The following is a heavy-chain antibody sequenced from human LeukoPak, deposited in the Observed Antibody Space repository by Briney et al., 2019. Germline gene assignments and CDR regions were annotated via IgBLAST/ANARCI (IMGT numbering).Heavy chain of an antibody. D-gene: IGHD1-26*01. CDR3: ARLLEDDSGSYFGYFQH. J-gene: IGHJ1*01. CDR2: IYYSGST. Sequence: SETLSLTCTVSGGSISSSSYYWGWIRQPPGKGLEWIGSIYYSGSTYYNPSLKSRFTISVDTSKNQFSLKLSSVTAADTAVYYCARLLEDDSGSYFGYFQHWGQGTLVTVSS. CDR1: GGSISSSSYY. V-gene: IGHV4-39*01.